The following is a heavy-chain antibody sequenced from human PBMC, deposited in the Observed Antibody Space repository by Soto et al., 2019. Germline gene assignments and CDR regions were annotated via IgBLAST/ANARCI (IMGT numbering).Heavy chain of an antibody. CDR1: EFNFSSYS. D-gene: IGHD4-17*01. CDR3: VRDDYGDLHPFDY. Sequence: EVQLVESGGSLVKPGGSLRLSCAASEFNFSSYSMNWVRQAPEKGMEWVSSISSSSSYIYYADSVKGRFTISRDNAKNSLYLQMNCLRAEDTAVYYCVRDDYGDLHPFDYWGQGTLVSVSS. CDR2: ISSSSSYI. J-gene: IGHJ4*02. V-gene: IGHV3-21*01.